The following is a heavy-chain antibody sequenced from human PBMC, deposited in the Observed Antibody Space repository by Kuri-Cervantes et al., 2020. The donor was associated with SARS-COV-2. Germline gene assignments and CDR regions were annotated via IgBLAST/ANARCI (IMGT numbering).Heavy chain of an antibody. CDR1: GYTFTSYD. J-gene: IGHJ6*03. D-gene: IGHD2-8*01. Sequence: ASVKVSCKASGYTFTSYDINWVRQATGQGLEWMGWMNPNSGNTGYAQKFQGRVTMTRNTSISTTYMELSSLRSEDTAVYYCARGNQGVPYYYMDVWGKGTMVTVSS. V-gene: IGHV1-8*01. CDR2: MNPNSGNT. CDR3: ARGNQGVPYYYMDV.